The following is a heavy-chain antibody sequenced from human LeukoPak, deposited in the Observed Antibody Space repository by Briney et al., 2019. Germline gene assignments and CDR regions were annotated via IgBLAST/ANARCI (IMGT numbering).Heavy chain of an antibody. CDR3: ARDKNYYDSSGYYYS. J-gene: IGHJ4*02. V-gene: IGHV3-74*01. Sequence: GSLRLSCAASGFTLSSYWMHLVRQTPGKGLVWVSRINTDGSSTSYADSVKGRFTISRDNAKNTLYLQMNSLRAEDTAVYYCARDKNYYDSSGYYYSWGQGTLVTVSS. CDR1: GFTLSSYW. CDR2: INTDGSST. D-gene: IGHD3-22*01.